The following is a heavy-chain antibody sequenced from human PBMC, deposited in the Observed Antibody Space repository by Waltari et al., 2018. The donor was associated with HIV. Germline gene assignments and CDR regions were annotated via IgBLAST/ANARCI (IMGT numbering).Heavy chain of an antibody. D-gene: IGHD2-2*01. Sequence: QVQLQQWGAGLLKPSETLSLTCAVYGGSFSGYYWSWIRQPPGKGLEWIWEINHSGSTNYNPALKSRVTISVDTSKNQFSLKLSSVTAADTAVYYCARGRDQLDYYYYGMDVWGQGTTVTVSS. CDR2: INHSGST. CDR3: ARGRDQLDYYYYGMDV. J-gene: IGHJ6*02. CDR1: GGSFSGYY. V-gene: IGHV4-34*01.